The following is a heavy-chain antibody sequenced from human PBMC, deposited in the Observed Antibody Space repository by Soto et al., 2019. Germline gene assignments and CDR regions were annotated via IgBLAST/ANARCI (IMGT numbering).Heavy chain of an antibody. CDR3: ARRLYYDSSGFEGGGMDV. J-gene: IGHJ6*02. V-gene: IGHV4-59*04. CDR2: IYYSGST. CDR1: GDSISSFY. Sequence: SETLSLTCTVSGDSISSFYWSWIRQPPGKGLEWIGYIYYSGSTYYNPSLKSRVTISVDTSKNQFSLKLSSVTAADTAVYYCARRLYYDSSGFEGGGMDVWGQGTTVTVSS. D-gene: IGHD3-22*01.